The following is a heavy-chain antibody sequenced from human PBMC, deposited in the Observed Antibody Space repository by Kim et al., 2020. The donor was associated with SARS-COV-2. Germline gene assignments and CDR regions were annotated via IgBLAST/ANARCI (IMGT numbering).Heavy chain of an antibody. CDR2: IIPIFGTA. Sequence: SVKVSCKASGGTFSSYAISWVRQAPGQGLEWMGGIIPIFGTANYAQKFQGRVTITADESTSTAYMELSSLRSEDTAVYYCARGNIVATIRYYYYGMDVWGQGTTVTVSS. CDR1: GGTFSSYA. J-gene: IGHJ6*02. D-gene: IGHD5-12*01. V-gene: IGHV1-69*13. CDR3: ARGNIVATIRYYYYGMDV.